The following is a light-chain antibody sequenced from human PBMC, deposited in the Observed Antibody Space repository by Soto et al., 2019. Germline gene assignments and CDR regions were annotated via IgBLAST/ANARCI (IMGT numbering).Light chain of an antibody. Sequence: DIQMTQSPSTLSASVGDRVTITCRASQSISSWLAWYQQKPGKAPRLLIYKASSLESGVPSRFSGSGSGTEFTLTISSLQPYDFSTYYCQQYNSYRTFGQGTKVEIK. CDR2: KAS. CDR1: QSISSW. V-gene: IGKV1-5*03. J-gene: IGKJ1*01. CDR3: QQYNSYRT.